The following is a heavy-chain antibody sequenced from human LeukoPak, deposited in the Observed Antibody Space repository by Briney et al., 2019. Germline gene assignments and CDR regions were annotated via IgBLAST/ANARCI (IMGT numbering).Heavy chain of an antibody. CDR3: ARDSGTCTGCAFDM. V-gene: IGHV3-7*01. D-gene: IGHD2-15*01. J-gene: IGHJ3*02. CDR2: LNQDGSEK. Sequence: GGSLRLSCGVSGFSFNIYYMSWVRQAPGKGLEWVANLNQDGSEKNYVDSVRGRFTISRDNGKNSLYLQMNSLRVEDTALYYCARDSGTCTGCAFDMWGQGTMVTVSS. CDR1: GFSFNIYY.